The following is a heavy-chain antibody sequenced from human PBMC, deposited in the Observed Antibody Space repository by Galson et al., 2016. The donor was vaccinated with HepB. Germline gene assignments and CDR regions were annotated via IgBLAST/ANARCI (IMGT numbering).Heavy chain of an antibody. J-gene: IGHJ3*02. V-gene: IGHV3-11*01. CDR1: GFNFSDYF. CDR3: AKRGRAFDI. CDR2: IGSSEFRL. D-gene: IGHD3-10*01. Sequence: SLRLSCAASGFNFSDYFTTWIRQAPGKGLEWVAYIGSSEFRLYYGDSVKGRFTISRDNAKNSLYLQMNSLRAEDTAIYYCAKRGRAFDIWGQGTMVTVSS.